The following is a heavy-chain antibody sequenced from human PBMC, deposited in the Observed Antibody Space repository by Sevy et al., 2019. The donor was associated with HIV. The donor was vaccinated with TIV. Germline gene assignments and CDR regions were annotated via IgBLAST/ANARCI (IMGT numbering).Heavy chain of an antibody. CDR2: FDPEDGER. V-gene: IGHV1-24*01. D-gene: IGHD3-10*01. Sequence: ASVKVSCKVSGYTLTDFSMHWVRQAPGKGLEWMGRFDPEDGERIYAQKFEGRVTMTEDTSTDTAYMELSSLRSEDTAVYYCATDRDYYGSGRNFDYWGQGTLVTVSS. CDR1: GYTLTDFS. J-gene: IGHJ4*02. CDR3: ATDRDYYGSGRNFDY.